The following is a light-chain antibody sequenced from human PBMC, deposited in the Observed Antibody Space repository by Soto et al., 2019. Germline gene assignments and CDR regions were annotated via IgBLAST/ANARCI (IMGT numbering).Light chain of an antibody. CDR3: QQYNSYSPLT. CDR1: QSISSW. V-gene: IGKV1-5*03. J-gene: IGKJ4*01. CDR2: KAS. Sequence: DIQMTQSPSTLSASVGDRVTITCRASQSISSWLAWYQQKPGKAPKLLIYKASSLESGVPSRFSGSGSGTEFTLTISSLQPDDFATYYCQQYNSYSPLTVGGGTKVEI.